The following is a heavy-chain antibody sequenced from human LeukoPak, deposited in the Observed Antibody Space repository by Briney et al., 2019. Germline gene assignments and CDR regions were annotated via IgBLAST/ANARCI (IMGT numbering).Heavy chain of an antibody. J-gene: IGHJ4*02. CDR3: AKDQIYSYGFDY. Sequence: GGSLRLSCAASGFTFSSYAMSWVRQAPGKGLEWVSAISGSGGSTYYADSVKGRFTISRDNSKNTLCLQMNSLRAEDTAVYYCAKDQIYSYGFDYWGQGTLVTVSS. D-gene: IGHD5-18*01. V-gene: IGHV3-23*01. CDR1: GFTFSSYA. CDR2: ISGSGGST.